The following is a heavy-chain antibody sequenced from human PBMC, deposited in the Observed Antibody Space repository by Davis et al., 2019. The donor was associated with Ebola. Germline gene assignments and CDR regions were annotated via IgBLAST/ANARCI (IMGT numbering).Heavy chain of an antibody. CDR2: ISAYNGDT. Sequence: ASVKVSCKASGYTFSNYGISWVRQAPGQGLEWMGWISAYNGDTNYAQKLQDRVTMTTDRSTSTAYMELRSLRSDDTAVYYCARGDVPYYFDYWGQGTLITVSS. CDR3: ARGDVPYYFDY. J-gene: IGHJ4*02. CDR1: GYTFSNYG. D-gene: IGHD6-6*01. V-gene: IGHV1-18*01.